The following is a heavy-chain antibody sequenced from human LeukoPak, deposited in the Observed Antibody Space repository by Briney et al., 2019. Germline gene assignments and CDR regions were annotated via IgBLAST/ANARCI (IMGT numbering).Heavy chain of an antibody. V-gene: IGHV1-69*06. CDR1: GGTFSSYA. Sequence: ASVKVSCKASGGTFSSYAISWVRQAPGQGLEWMGGIIPIFGTANYAQKFQGRVTITADKSTSTAYMELSSLRSEDTAVYYCARGGVDTAMAMADWFDPWGQGTLVTVSS. CDR3: ARGGVDTAMAMADWFDP. CDR2: IIPIFGTA. J-gene: IGHJ5*02. D-gene: IGHD5-18*01.